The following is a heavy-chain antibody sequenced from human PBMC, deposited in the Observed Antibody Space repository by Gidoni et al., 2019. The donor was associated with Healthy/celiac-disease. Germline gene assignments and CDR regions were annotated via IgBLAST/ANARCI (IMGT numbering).Heavy chain of an antibody. Sequence: EVQLVESGGGLVQPGRSLSLSCAASGFTFDAYAMHWVRQAPGKGLEWVSGISWNSGSIGYADSVKGRFTISRDNAKNSLYLQMNSLRAEDTALYYCAKDIGLISGWYYFDYWGQGTLVTVSS. CDR1: GFTFDAYA. V-gene: IGHV3-9*01. CDR2: ISWNSGSI. CDR3: AKDIGLISGWYYFDY. D-gene: IGHD6-19*01. J-gene: IGHJ4*02.